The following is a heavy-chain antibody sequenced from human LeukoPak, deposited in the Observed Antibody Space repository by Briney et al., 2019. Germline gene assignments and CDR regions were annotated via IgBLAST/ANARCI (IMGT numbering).Heavy chain of an antibody. V-gene: IGHV3-15*01. CDR3: TTDPDIVVVPDPKGAFDI. D-gene: IGHD2-2*01. CDR1: GFTFSNAW. CDR2: IKSKTDGGTT. Sequence: PGGSLRLSCAASGFTFSNAWMSWVRQAPGKGLEWVGRIKSKTDGGTTDYAAPVKGRFTISRDDSKNTLYLQMNSLKTEDTAVYYCTTDPDIVVVPDPKGAFDIWGQGTMVTVSS. J-gene: IGHJ3*02.